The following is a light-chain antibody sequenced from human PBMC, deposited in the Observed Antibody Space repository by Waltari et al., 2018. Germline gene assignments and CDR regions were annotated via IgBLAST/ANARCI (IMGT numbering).Light chain of an antibody. V-gene: IGKV3-20*01. CDR1: QSISKY. J-gene: IGKJ1*01. CDR3: QNHERLPAK. CDR2: AAS. Sequence: ELVLTQSPGTLSLSPGERDTLSCRASQSISKYLAWYQQRPGQAPRLLIYAASTRATGIPDRCSGSGFGTDFSLTISRLEPEDFAVYYCQNHERLPAKFGQGTKVEIK.